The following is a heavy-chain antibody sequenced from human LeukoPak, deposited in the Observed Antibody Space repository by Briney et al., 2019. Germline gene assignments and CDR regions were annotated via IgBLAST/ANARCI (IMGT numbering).Heavy chain of an antibody. D-gene: IGHD2-8*01. Sequence: PSETLSLTCTVSGGSISSYYWSWIRQPPGKGLEWIGYIYYSGSTNYNPSLKSRVTISVDTSKNQFSLKLSSVTAADTAVYYCARAASEVYATFDYWGQGTLVTVSS. CDR2: IYYSGST. CDR1: GGSISSYY. CDR3: ARAASEVYATFDY. J-gene: IGHJ4*02. V-gene: IGHV4-59*01.